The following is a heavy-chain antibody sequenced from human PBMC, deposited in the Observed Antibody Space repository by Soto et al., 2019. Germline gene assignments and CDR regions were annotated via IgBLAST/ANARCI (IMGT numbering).Heavy chain of an antibody. Sequence: PGGSLRLSCAASGFTVSSNYMSWVRQAPGKGLEWVSVIYSGGSTYYADSVKGRFTISRGNSKNTLYLQMNSLRAEDTAVYYCARTGIATSLAGMDGWGQRTTVTVSS. D-gene: IGHD6-13*01. V-gene: IGHV3-53*01. J-gene: IGHJ6*02. CDR2: IYSGGST. CDR3: ARTGIATSLAGMDG. CDR1: GFTVSSNY.